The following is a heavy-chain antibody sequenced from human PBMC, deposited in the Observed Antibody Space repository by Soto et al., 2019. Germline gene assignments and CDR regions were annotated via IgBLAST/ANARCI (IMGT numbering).Heavy chain of an antibody. D-gene: IGHD3-10*01. CDR3: ARTGLWFGELLTYYYYGMDV. CDR1: GYTFTSYA. CDR2: INTNTGNP. J-gene: IGHJ6*02. V-gene: IGHV7-4-1*01. Sequence: QVQLVQSGSELKKPGASVKVSCKASGYTFTSYAMNWVRQAPGQGLEWMGWINTNTGNPTYAQGFTGRFVFSLDTSXXTXYXXICSLKAEDTAVYYCARTGLWFGELLTYYYYGMDVWGQGTTVTVSS.